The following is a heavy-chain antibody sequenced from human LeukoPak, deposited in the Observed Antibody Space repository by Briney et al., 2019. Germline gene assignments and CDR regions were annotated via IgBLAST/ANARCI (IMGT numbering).Heavy chain of an antibody. D-gene: IGHD1-26*01. J-gene: IGHJ6*02. CDR3: AKVTSGSTSYSYHYGMDV. V-gene: IGHV3-23*01. Sequence: GGSLGLSCVTSGFTFSSYAMSWVRQAPGKWLDWVSVISGSGGTTYYADSVKGRFTIPRDNSKSTLYLQMNSLRAEDTAVYYCAKVTSGSTSYSYHYGMDVWGQGTTVTVSS. CDR1: GFTFSSYA. CDR2: ISGSGGTT.